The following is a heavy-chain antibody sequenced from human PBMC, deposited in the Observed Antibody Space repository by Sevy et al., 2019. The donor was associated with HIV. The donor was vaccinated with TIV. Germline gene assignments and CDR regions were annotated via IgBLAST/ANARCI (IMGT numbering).Heavy chain of an antibody. D-gene: IGHD2-2*01. J-gene: IGHJ6*02. CDR2: ISYDGSNK. CDR3: AKGPHSTTSNPGEYYYYYGMDV. Sequence: GGSLRLSCAASGFTFSNYGMHWVRQAPGKGLEWVALISYDGSNKYYADSVKGRFTISRDNSKNTLYLQMSSVRAEETAVYYCAKGPHSTTSNPGEYYYYYGMDVWGQGTTVTVSS. V-gene: IGHV3-30*18. CDR1: GFTFSNYG.